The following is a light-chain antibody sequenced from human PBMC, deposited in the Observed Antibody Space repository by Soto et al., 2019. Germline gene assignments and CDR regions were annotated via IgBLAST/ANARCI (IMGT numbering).Light chain of an antibody. CDR3: QQYGSSPRT. CDR1: ETVAGSY. J-gene: IGKJ1*01. V-gene: IGKV3-20*01. CDR2: GAS. Sequence: EIVLTQSPGTLSLSPGARATLSCRASETVAGSYLAWYQQKPGQAPRLLIHGASSRATGIPDSFSGSGSGTDFTLTISRLEPEDFAVYYCQQYGSSPRTFGQGTKVDIK.